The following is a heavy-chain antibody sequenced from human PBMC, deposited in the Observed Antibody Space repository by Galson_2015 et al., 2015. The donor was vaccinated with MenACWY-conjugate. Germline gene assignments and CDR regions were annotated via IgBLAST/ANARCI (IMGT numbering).Heavy chain of an antibody. V-gene: IGHV2-5*02. CDR1: GFSLSTSGVG. Sequence: PALVKPTQTLTLTCTFSGFSLSTSGVGVGWIRQPPGKALEWLALIYWDDDKRYSPSLKSRLTITKDTSKNQVVLTMTNMDPVDTATYYSAHSVVPPPSSWVGFDPWGQGTLVTVSS. CDR3: AHSVVPPPSSWVGFDP. D-gene: IGHD6-13*01. CDR2: IYWDDDK. J-gene: IGHJ5*02.